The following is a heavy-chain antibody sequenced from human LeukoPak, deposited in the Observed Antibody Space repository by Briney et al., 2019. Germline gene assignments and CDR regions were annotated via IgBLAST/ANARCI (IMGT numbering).Heavy chain of an antibody. D-gene: IGHD4-17*01. J-gene: IGHJ4*02. Sequence: SETLSLTCAVYGGSFSGYYWSWIRQPPGKGLEWIGEINHSGSTNYNPSLKSRVTISVDTSKNQFSLKLSSVTAADTAVYYCARGQLRRGTTVTTEYFDYWGQGTLVTVSS. CDR3: ARGQLRRGTTVTTEYFDY. CDR1: GGSFSGYY. CDR2: INHSGST. V-gene: IGHV4-34*01.